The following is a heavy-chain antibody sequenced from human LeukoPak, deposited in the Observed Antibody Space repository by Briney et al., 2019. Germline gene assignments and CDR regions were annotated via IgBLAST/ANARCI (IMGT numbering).Heavy chain of an antibody. V-gene: IGHV3-7*01. D-gene: IGHD4-17*01. Sequence: GGSLRLSCAASGFTFSSYWMSWVRQAPGKGPEWVANIKQDGSQKYYVGSVKGRFTISRDNTKNSLYLQMNSLRVDDTAVYYCAREQYGDHFDNWGQGTLVTVSS. CDR2: IKQDGSQK. CDR1: GFTFSSYW. CDR3: AREQYGDHFDN. J-gene: IGHJ4*02.